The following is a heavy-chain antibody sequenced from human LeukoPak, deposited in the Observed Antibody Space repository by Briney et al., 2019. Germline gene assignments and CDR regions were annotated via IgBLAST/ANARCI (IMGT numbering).Heavy chain of an antibody. CDR3: AREGYSSSSGVWYMDV. J-gene: IGHJ6*03. CDR2: IYPGDSDT. Sequence: AESLKISCKGSGYSFTSYWIGCVRQMPGKGLEWMVIIYPGDSDTRYSPSFQGQVTISADKSISTAYLQWSSLKASDTAMYYCAREGYSSSSGVWYMDVWGKGTTVTVSS. CDR1: GYSFTSYW. D-gene: IGHD6-6*01. V-gene: IGHV5-51*01.